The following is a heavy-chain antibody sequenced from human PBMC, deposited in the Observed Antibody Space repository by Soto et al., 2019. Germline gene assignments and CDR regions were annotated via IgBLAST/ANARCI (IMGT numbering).Heavy chain of an antibody. J-gene: IGHJ4*02. CDR3: AKDRIGYSYGDEKGDYFDY. CDR2: ISGSGGST. Sequence: GESLKISCAASGFTFSSYAMSWVRQAPGKGLEWVSAISGSGGSTYYADSVKGRFTISRDNSKNTLYLQMNSLRAEDTAVYYCAKDRIGYSYGDEKGDYFDYWGQGTLVTVSS. CDR1: GFTFSSYA. D-gene: IGHD5-18*01. V-gene: IGHV3-23*01.